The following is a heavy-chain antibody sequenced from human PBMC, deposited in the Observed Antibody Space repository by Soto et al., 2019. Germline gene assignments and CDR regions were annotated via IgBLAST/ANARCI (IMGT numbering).Heavy chain of an antibody. Sequence: QLQLQESGPGLVKPSETLSLTCTVSGGSISSSSYYWGWIRQPPGKGLEWIGSIYYSGSTYYNPSLKSRVTISVDTSKNQFSLKLSSVTAADTAVYYCARQPSPYSSSSPFDYWGQGTLVTVSS. D-gene: IGHD6-6*01. CDR2: IYYSGST. V-gene: IGHV4-39*01. J-gene: IGHJ4*02. CDR1: GGSISSSSYY. CDR3: ARQPSPYSSSSPFDY.